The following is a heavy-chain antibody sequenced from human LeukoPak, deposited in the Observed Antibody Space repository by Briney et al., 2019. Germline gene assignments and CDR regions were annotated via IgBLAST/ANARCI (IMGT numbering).Heavy chain of an antibody. CDR1: GGTFSSYA. D-gene: IGHD3-3*01. V-gene: IGHV1-69*05. Sequence: SVKVSCKASGGTFSSYAISWVRQAPGQGLEWMGGIIPIFGTANYAQKFQGRVTITTDESTSTAYMELSSLRSEDTAVYYCARDLSYDFWSGYYDWGQGTLVTVSS. CDR2: IIPIFGTA. J-gene: IGHJ4*02. CDR3: ARDLSYDFWSGYYD.